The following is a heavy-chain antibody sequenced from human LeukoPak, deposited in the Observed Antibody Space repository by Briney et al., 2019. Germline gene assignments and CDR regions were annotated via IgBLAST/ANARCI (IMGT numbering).Heavy chain of an antibody. Sequence: ASVKVSCKASGYTFTSYDINWVRQATGQGLEWMGWMNPNSGNTGYAQKFQGRVTITADKSTSTAYMELSSLRSEDTAVYYCARAPVYDSSGYYLDYWGQGTLVTVSS. D-gene: IGHD3-22*01. CDR3: ARAPVYDSSGYYLDY. CDR2: MNPNSGNT. CDR1: GYTFTSYD. J-gene: IGHJ4*02. V-gene: IGHV1-8*01.